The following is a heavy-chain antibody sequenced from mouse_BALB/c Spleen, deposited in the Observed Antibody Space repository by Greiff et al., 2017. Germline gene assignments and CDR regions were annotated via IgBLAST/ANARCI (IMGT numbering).Heavy chain of an antibody. CDR3: ARDYYGSRGGWFAY. J-gene: IGHJ3*01. Sequence: VKLMESGPGLVAPSQSLSITCTVSGFSLTSYGVHWVRQPPGKGPEWLGVIWAGGSTNYNSALMSRLSISKDNSKSQVFLKMNSLQTDDTAMYYCARDYYGSRGGWFAYWGQGTLVTVSA. D-gene: IGHD1-1*01. CDR1: GFSLTSYG. CDR2: IWAGGST. V-gene: IGHV2-9*02.